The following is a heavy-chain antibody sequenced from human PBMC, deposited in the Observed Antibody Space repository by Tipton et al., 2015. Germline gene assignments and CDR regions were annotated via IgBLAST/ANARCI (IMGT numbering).Heavy chain of an antibody. V-gene: IGHV4-39*07. CDR1: GASVSSSSFY. Sequence: TLSLTCTVSGASVSSSSFYWGWIRQPPGKGLEWIGSLFHSGSPYYNPSLKGRVSLSIDTSKKQFSLTLTSVTAADTAVYFCARDVGGRDGRNHAFDLWGQGTMVTVSS. CDR3: ARDVGGRDGRNHAFDL. D-gene: IGHD1-14*01. CDR2: LFHSGSP. J-gene: IGHJ3*01.